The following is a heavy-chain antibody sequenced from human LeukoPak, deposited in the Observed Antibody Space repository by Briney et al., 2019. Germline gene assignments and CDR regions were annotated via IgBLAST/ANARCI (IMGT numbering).Heavy chain of an antibody. V-gene: IGHV3-30*04. CDR3: ARDPRYRRDGYNDYYYYYMDV. J-gene: IGHJ6*03. CDR2: ISYDGSNK. CDR1: GFTFSSYA. D-gene: IGHD5-24*01. Sequence: PGGSLRLSCAASGFTFSSYAMHWVRQAPGKGLEWVAVISYDGSNKYYADSVKGRFTISRDNSKNTLYLQMNSLRAEDTAVYYCARDPRYRRDGYNDYYYYYMDVWGKGTTVTVSS.